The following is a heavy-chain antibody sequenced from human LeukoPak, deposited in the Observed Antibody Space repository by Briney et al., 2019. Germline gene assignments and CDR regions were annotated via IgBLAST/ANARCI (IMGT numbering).Heavy chain of an antibody. V-gene: IGHV3-7*03. CDR2: IKQDGSEK. J-gene: IGHJ4*02. D-gene: IGHD4-23*01. CDR3: ARARLTVVKGGFDY. CDR1: GFTFSSYW. Sequence: GGSLRLSCAASGFTFSSYWMSWVRQAPGKGLEWVANIKQDGSEKYYVDSVKGRFTISTDNAKNSLYLQMNSLRAEDTAVYYCARARLTVVKGGFDYWGQGTLVTVSS.